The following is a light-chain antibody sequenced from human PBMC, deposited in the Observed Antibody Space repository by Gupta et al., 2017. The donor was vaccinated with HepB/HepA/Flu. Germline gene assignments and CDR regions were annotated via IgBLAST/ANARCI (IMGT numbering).Light chain of an antibody. CDR3: QQRSTWLWT. Sequence: EIVLTQSPATLSLSPGERATLSCRARQSVSSYLAWYQEEPGQAPRLHIYDSSNRATGLPARFSGSSSRTEFTLTISRREPQDFPVYYSQQRSTWLWTSGQATKVQIK. CDR2: DSS. CDR1: QSVSSY. V-gene: IGKV3-11*01. J-gene: IGKJ1*01.